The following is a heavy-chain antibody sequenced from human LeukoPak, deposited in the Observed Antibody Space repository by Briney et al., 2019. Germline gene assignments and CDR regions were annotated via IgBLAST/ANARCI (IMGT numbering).Heavy chain of an antibody. Sequence: GGSLRLSCAASGFTFSSYAMSWVRQAPGKGLGWVSAISGSGGSTYYADSVQGRFTISRDNSKNTLYLLMNSLRAEDTAIYYCAKGRCLVIPAAIIDYWGQGTLVTVSS. CDR1: GFTFSSYA. D-gene: IGHD2-2*02. CDR2: ISGSGGST. V-gene: IGHV3-23*01. J-gene: IGHJ4*02. CDR3: AKGRCLVIPAAIIDY.